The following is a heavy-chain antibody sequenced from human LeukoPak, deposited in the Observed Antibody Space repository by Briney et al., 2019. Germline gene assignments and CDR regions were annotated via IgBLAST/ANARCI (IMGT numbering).Heavy chain of an antibody. CDR3: ARSAGIVVVPAAMRMNYYYYYGMDV. D-gene: IGHD2-2*01. CDR2: IIPIFGTA. J-gene: IGHJ6*02. CDR1: RGTFSSYA. Sequence: SVKVSYKASRGTFSSYAISWVRQAPGQGLEWLGGIIPIFGTAIYAQKFQGRVTITADESTSTAYMELSSLRSEDTAVYYCARSAGIVVVPAAMRMNYYYYYGMDVWGQGTTVTVSS. V-gene: IGHV1-69*13.